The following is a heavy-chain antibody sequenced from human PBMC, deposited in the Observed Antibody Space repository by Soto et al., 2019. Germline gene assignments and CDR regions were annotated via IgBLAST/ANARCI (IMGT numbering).Heavy chain of an antibody. CDR2: ISAYNGNT. CDR1: GYTFTSYG. Sequence: QVQLVQSGAEVKKPGASVKVSCKASGYTFTSYGISWVRQAPGQGLEWMGWISAYNGNTNYAQKLQGRVTMTTDTATSTAYMELSSLRSDDTAVYYCARDLQDFWSGYSVYYFDYWGQGTLVTVSS. CDR3: ARDLQDFWSGYSVYYFDY. V-gene: IGHV1-18*01. D-gene: IGHD3-3*01. J-gene: IGHJ4*02.